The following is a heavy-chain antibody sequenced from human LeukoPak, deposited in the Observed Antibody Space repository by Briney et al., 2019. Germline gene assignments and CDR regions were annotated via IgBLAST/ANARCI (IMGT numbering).Heavy chain of an antibody. CDR1: GYTFTSYY. CDR2: INPSGGST. J-gene: IGHJ4*02. CDR3: ARALGVVVITDPDFDY. Sequence: ASVKVSCKASGYTFTSYYMHWVRQAPGQGLEWMGIINPSGGSTSYAQKFQGRVTMTRDTSTSTVYMELSSLRSEDTAVYYCARALGVVVITDPDFDYWGQGTLVTVSS. V-gene: IGHV1-46*01. D-gene: IGHD3-22*01.